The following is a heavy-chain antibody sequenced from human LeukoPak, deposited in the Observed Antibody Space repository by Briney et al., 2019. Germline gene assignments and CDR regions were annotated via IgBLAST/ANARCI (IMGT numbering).Heavy chain of an antibody. CDR1: GFTFSSYA. CDR2: ISYDGSNK. D-gene: IGHD6-19*01. V-gene: IGHV3-30-3*01. J-gene: IGHJ5*02. CDR3: ARSPRPRRISSGWYGGISNWFDP. Sequence: PGGSLRLSCAASGFTFSSYAMHWVRQAPGKGLEWVAVISYDGSNKYYADSVKGRFTISRDNSKNTLYLQMNSLRAEDTAVYYCARSPRPRRISSGWYGGISNWFDPWGQGTLVTVSS.